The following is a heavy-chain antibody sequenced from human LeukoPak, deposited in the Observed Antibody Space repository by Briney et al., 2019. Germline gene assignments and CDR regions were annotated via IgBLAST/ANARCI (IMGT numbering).Heavy chain of an antibody. J-gene: IGHJ4*02. CDR1: GFTFSSCA. CDR2: IYNGGTT. CDR3: ARGTSEAFRSLDS. Sequence: PGWSLRLCWSASGFTFSSCAMHWVRQAPGKGLEWVSVIYNGGTTYYADSVKGRFTISRDNSENTLYLQMNSLRAEDTAVYYCARGTSEAFRSLDSWGQGTLVTVSS. V-gene: IGHV3-66*01. D-gene: IGHD1-14*01.